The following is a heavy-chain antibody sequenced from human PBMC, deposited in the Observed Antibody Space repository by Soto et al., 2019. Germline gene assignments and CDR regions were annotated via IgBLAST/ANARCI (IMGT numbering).Heavy chain of an antibody. V-gene: IGHV4-34*01. CDR1: GGSFSGYY. Sequence: SETLSLTCAVYGGSFSGYYWSWIRQPPGKGLEWIGEINHSGSTNYNPSLKSRVTISVDTSKNQFSLKLSSVTAADTAVYYCARGVLLAVTTYSLNNWFDPWGQGTLVTVSS. D-gene: IGHD4-4*01. J-gene: IGHJ5*02. CDR3: ARGVLLAVTTYSLNNWFDP. CDR2: INHSGST.